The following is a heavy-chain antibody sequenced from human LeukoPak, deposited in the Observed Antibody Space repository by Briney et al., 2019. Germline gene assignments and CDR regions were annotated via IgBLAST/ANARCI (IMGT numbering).Heavy chain of an antibody. D-gene: IGHD3-9*01. CDR2: INQDGSKK. CDR1: GFTFTDYW. CDR3: ARGGITIFLSYNYMDV. J-gene: IGHJ6*03. Sequence: GGSLRLSCTTSGFTFTDYWMTWVRQAPGKGLEWVANINQDGSKKFYVDSVKGRFTISRDNAKNSLYLQMSSLRAEDTALYYCARGGITIFLSYNYMDVWGKGTTVTVSS. V-gene: IGHV3-7*03.